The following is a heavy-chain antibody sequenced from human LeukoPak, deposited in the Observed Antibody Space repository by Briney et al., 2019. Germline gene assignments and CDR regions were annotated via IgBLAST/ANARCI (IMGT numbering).Heavy chain of an antibody. CDR1: RFSFSSYS. Sequence: GGSLRLSCAASRFSFSSYSMNWVRQAPGKGLEWVSSISSSSYIYYADSVKGRFTISRDNAKNSLYLQMNSLRAEDTAVYYCARGSSVQSALRYSSGWPLDYWGQGTLVTVSS. CDR2: ISSSSYI. V-gene: IGHV3-21*01. CDR3: ARGSSVQSALRYSSGWPLDY. J-gene: IGHJ4*02. D-gene: IGHD6-19*01.